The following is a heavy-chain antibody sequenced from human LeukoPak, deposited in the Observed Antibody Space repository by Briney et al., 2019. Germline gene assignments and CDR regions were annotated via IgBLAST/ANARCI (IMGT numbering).Heavy chain of an antibody. CDR3: AKVLVLVSANRYYFDY. D-gene: IGHD2-15*01. CDR1: GLIFSGSA. Sequence: QPGGSLRLPCAASGLIFSGSAMSWVRQAPGKGLEWVSLISGSGNSTYYADSVKGRFTISRDNSKNTLYLQMNSLRAEDTAVYYCAKVLVLVSANRYYFDYWGQGTLVTVSS. CDR2: ISGSGNST. J-gene: IGHJ4*02. V-gene: IGHV3-23*01.